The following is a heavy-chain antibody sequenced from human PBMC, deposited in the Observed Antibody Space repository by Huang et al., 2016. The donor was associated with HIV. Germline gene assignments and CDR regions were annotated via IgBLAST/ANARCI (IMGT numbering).Heavy chain of an antibody. V-gene: IGHV1-24*01. CDR3: ATEGLWGEGNTLDY. J-gene: IGHJ4*02. Sequence: QVQLTQSGAEVKKPGASVKVSCKISGDTLTESSMHWVRQAPGKGLEWMGSFNTEDGERVYAQRFHVIGTMTEDTTTDTAYLELSSLRSEDTAVYYCATEGLWGEGNTLDYWGQGTLVTVSS. CDR2: FNTEDGER. CDR1: GDTLTESS. D-gene: IGHD3-10*01.